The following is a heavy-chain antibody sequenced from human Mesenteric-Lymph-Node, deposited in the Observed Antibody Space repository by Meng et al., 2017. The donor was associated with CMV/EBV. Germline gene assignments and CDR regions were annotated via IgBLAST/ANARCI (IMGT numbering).Heavy chain of an antibody. CDR3: ASDAIAVAGNVGYDF. Sequence: SGYTVTNYALNWLRLAPGQGLEWIGWIDTNTGNPTYGQGFTGRFVFSMDTSVSTAYLQISSLEAEDTAVYFCASDAIAVAGNVGYDFWGQGTLVTVSS. J-gene: IGHJ4*02. CDR1: GYTVTNYA. D-gene: IGHD6-13*01. CDR2: IDTNTGNP. V-gene: IGHV7-4-1*02.